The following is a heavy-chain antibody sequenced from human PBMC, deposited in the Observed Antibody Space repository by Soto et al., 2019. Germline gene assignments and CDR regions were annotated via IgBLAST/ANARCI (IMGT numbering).Heavy chain of an antibody. CDR3: ARAREADRGTVVTPASAFDI. CDR2: IYYSGST. J-gene: IGHJ3*02. Sequence: PSETLSLTCTVSGGSISSGGYYWSWIRQHPGKGLDWIGYIYYSGSTYYNPSLKSRVTISVDTSKNQFSLKLSSVTAADTAVYYCARAREADRGTVVTPASAFDIWGQGTMVTVSS. V-gene: IGHV4-31*03. D-gene: IGHD2-21*02. CDR1: GGSISSGGYY.